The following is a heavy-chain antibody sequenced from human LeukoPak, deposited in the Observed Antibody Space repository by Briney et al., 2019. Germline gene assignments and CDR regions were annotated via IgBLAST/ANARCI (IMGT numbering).Heavy chain of an antibody. CDR1: GGSISSGDYY. CDR3: ARVSWSGYYSNYFDY. CDR2: IYYSGST. J-gene: IGHJ4*02. V-gene: IGHV4-30-4*08. D-gene: IGHD3-3*01. Sequence: PSETLSLTCTVPGGSISSGDYYWSWIRQPPGKGLEWIGYIYYSGSTYYNPSLKSRVTISVDTSKNQFSLKLSSVTAADTAVYYCARVSWSGYYSNYFDYWGQGTLVTVSS.